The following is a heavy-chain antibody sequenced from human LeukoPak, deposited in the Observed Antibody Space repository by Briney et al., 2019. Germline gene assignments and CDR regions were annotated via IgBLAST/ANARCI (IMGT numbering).Heavy chain of an antibody. Sequence: PGRSLRLSCAASGFTFSSYGMNWVRQAPGKGLEWVSYISSTGRTIYYTDSVKGRFTISRDNAKNSLYLQMNSLRDEDTAVYYCAREHYGMDVWGQGTTVTVSS. CDR1: GFTFSSYG. CDR2: ISSTGRTI. V-gene: IGHV3-48*02. J-gene: IGHJ6*02. CDR3: AREHYGMDV.